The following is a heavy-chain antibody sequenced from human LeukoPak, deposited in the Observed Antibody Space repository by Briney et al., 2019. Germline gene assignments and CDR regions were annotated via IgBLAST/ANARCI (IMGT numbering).Heavy chain of an antibody. CDR1: GFTLSSYA. V-gene: IGHV3-30-3*01. CDR3: ARGYSTLDY. D-gene: IGHD6-13*01. CDR2: ISYDGSNK. J-gene: IGHJ4*02. Sequence: GGSLRLSCAASGFTLSSYAMHWVRQAPGKGLEWVAVISYDGSNKYYADSVKGRFTISRDNSKNTLYLQMNSLRAEDTAVYYCARGYSTLDYWGQGTLVTVSS.